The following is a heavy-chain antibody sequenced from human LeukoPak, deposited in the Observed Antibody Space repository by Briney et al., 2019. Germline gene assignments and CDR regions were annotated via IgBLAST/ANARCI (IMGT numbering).Heavy chain of an antibody. CDR1: GGTFSSYA. J-gene: IGHJ4*02. CDR3: ARDLNMGGDY. V-gene: IGHV1-2*02. CDR2: INPNSGGT. D-gene: IGHD3-10*01. Sequence: ASVKVSCKASGGTFSSYAISWVRQAPGQGLEWMGWINPNSGGTNYAQKFQGRVTMTRDTSISTAYMELSRLRSDDTAVYYCARDLNMGGDYWGQGTLVTVSS.